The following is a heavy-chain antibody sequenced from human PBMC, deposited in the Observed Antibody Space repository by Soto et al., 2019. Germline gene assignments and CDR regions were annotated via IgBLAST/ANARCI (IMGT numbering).Heavy chain of an antibody. V-gene: IGHV4-31*02. CDR2: IYYSGST. CDR1: GGSISSGGYY. D-gene: IGHD4-17*01. J-gene: IGHJ6*02. Sequence: SETLSLTCTVSGGSISSGGYYWSWIRQHPGKGLEWIGYIYYSGSTYYNPSLKSRVTISVDTSKNQFSLKLSSVTAADTAVYYCARDYGGNSRGGNYYYYGMDVWGQGTTVTAP. CDR3: ARDYGGNSRGGNYYYYGMDV.